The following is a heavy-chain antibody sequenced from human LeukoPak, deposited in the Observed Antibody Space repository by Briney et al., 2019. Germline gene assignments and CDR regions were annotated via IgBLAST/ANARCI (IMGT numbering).Heavy chain of an antibody. V-gene: IGHV3-7*01. CDR1: GFTFSSYA. CDR3: AREPLPVDYFDY. Sequence: GRSLRLSCAASGFTFSSYAMHWVRQAPGKGLEWVANIKQDGSEKYYVDSVKGRFTISRDNAKNSLYLQMNSLRAEDTAVYYCAREPLPVDYFDYWGQGTLVTVSS. J-gene: IGHJ4*02. CDR2: IKQDGSEK.